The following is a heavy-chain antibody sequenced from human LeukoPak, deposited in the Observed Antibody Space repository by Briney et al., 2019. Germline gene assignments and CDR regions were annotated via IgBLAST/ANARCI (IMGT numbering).Heavy chain of an antibody. Sequence: HPGGSLRLSCAASGFTFSSYSMNWVRQAPGKGLEWVSYISSSSSTIYYADSVKGRFIISRDNAKDSLYLQMNSLRVEDTAVYYCAKVSTVTNGHYYYYMDVWGKGTTVTISS. V-gene: IGHV3-48*04. CDR2: ISSSSSTI. CDR3: AKVSTVTNGHYYYYMDV. CDR1: GFTFSSYS. J-gene: IGHJ6*03. D-gene: IGHD4-17*01.